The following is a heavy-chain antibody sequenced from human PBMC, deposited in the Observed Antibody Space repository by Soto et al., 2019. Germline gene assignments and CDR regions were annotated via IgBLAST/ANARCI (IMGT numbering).Heavy chain of an antibody. CDR3: ARQGPAARPYFDF. CDR1: GGSITSSSYY. J-gene: IGHJ4*02. D-gene: IGHD2-2*01. CDR2: IYSGGST. Sequence: QLQLQESGPGLVKPSETLSLTCTVSGGSITSSSYYWGWIRQPPGKGLEWIGSIYSGGSTLYNPPLKSRVSISVDTSKNHFSLKLTSVTAADTAVYYCARQGPAARPYFDFWGQGALVTVYS. V-gene: IGHV4-39*01.